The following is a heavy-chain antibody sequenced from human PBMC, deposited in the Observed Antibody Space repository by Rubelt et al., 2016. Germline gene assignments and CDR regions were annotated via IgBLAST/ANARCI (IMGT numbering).Heavy chain of an antibody. CDR3: GASNIELGGTYGDYRH. D-gene: IGHD4-17*01. V-gene: IGHV4-34*01. CDR2: INHSGST. Sequence: QVQLQQWGAGLLKPSETLSLTCAAYGGSFSRYYWSWIRQPPGKGLEWIGEINHSGSTNYNPSLKSRATISVDTSKNQFSLKLSSVTAADTALYYGGASNIELGGTYGDYRHWGQGTLVTVSS. J-gene: IGHJ4*02. CDR1: GGSFSRYY.